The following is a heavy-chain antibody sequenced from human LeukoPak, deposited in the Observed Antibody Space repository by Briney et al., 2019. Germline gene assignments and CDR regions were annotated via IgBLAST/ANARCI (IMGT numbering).Heavy chain of an antibody. CDR3: ARDAYDYVWGSYEYYFDY. D-gene: IGHD3-16*01. J-gene: IGHJ4*02. CDR1: GGSISSYY. CDR2: IYTSGSN. V-gene: IGHV4-4*07. Sequence: SETLSLTCTVSGGSISSYYWSWIRQPPGKGLEWIGRIYTSGSNNYNPSLKSRVTMSVDTSKNQFSLKLSSVTAADTAVYYCARDAYDYVWGSYEYYFDYWGQGTLVTVSS.